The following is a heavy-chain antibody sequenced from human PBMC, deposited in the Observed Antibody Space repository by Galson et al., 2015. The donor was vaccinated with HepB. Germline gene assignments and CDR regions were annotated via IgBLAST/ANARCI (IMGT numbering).Heavy chain of an antibody. D-gene: IGHD4-17*01. Sequence: SLRLSCAASGFTFSSYAMSWVRQAPGKGLEWVSAISGSGGSTYYADSVKGRFTISRDNSKNTLYLQMNSLRAEDTAVYYCAKDDYGDYLDYYGMDVWGQGTTVTVSS. CDR1: GFTFSSYA. CDR2: ISGSGGST. V-gene: IGHV3-23*01. CDR3: AKDDYGDYLDYYGMDV. J-gene: IGHJ6*02.